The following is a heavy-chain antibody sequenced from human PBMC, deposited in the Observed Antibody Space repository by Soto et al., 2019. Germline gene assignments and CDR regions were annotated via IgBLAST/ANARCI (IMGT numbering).Heavy chain of an antibody. Sequence: GASVKVSCKASGYTFTSYAMHWVRQAPGQRLEWMGWINAGNGNTKYSQKFQGRVTITRDTSASTAYMELSSLRSEDTAVYYCAREVGYYYDSSGYYYRNPGAYFQHWGQGTLVTVSS. CDR1: GYTFTSYA. CDR2: INAGNGNT. J-gene: IGHJ1*01. V-gene: IGHV1-3*01. D-gene: IGHD3-22*01. CDR3: AREVGYYYDSSGYYYRNPGAYFQH.